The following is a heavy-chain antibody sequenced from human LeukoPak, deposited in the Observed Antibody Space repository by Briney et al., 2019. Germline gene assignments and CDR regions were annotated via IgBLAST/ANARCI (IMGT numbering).Heavy chain of an antibody. J-gene: IGHJ4*02. CDR1: GFTVSTNS. D-gene: IGHD4/OR15-4a*01. Sequence: GGFLRLSCTVSGFTVSTNSMSWVRQAPGKGLEWVSFIYSDNTHYSDSVKGRFTISRDNSKNTLYLQMNSLRAEDTAVYYCARRAGAYSHPYDYWGQGTLVTVSS. V-gene: IGHV3-53*01. CDR2: IYSDNT. CDR3: ARRAGAYSHPYDY.